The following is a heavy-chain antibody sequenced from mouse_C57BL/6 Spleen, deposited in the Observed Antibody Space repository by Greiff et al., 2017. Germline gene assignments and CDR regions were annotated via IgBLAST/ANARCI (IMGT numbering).Heavy chain of an antibody. J-gene: IGHJ1*03. D-gene: IGHD1-1*01. Sequence: EVMLVESGGGLVKPGGSLKLSCAASGFTFSSYAMSWVRQTPEKRLEWVATISDGGSYTYYPDNVKGRFTISRDNAKNNLYLQMSHLKSEDTAMYYCASNYYGSTWYFDVWGTGTTVTVSS. CDR1: GFTFSSYA. CDR2: ISDGGSYT. V-gene: IGHV5-4*03. CDR3: ASNYYGSTWYFDV.